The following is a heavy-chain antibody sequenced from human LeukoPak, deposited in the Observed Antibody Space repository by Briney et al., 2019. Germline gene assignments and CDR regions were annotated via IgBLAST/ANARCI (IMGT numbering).Heavy chain of an antibody. CDR1: GFTFSSYG. CDR2: ISYDGSNK. D-gene: IGHD2-21*02. V-gene: IGHV3-30*18. CDR3: AKDLVTAIRNYYYGMDV. Sequence: GSLRLSCAASGFTFSSYGMHWVRQAPGKGLEWVAVISYDGSNKYYADSVKGRFTISRDNSKNTLYLQMNSLRAEDTAVYYCAKDLVTAIRNYYYGMDVWGQGTTVTVSS. J-gene: IGHJ6*02.